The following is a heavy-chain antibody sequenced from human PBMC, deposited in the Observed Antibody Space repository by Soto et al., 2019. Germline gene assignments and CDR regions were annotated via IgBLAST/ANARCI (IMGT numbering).Heavy chain of an antibody. J-gene: IGHJ4*02. Sequence: QVQLVQSGAEVKTPGASMKVSCKASGYTFIDHYIHWVRQAPGQGLEWMGMLNPSGGGASYAQKFQGRVTMTRDTSTGTVYMELSGLTSEDTAVYYCARGFYSTSWYFLFDFWGQGTLVTVSS. V-gene: IGHV1-46*01. CDR1: GYTFIDHY. CDR3: ARGFYSTSWYFLFDF. D-gene: IGHD6-13*01. CDR2: LNPSGGGA.